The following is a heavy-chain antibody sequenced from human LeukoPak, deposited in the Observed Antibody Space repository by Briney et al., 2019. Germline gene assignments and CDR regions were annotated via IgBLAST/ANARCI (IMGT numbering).Heavy chain of an antibody. CDR2: IYYSGST. D-gene: IGHD4-17*01. CDR1: GGSISSSSYY. Sequence: ASETLSLTCTVSGGSISSSSYYWGWIRQPPGKGLEWIGSIYYSGSTYYNPSLKSRVTISVDTSKNQFSLKLSSVTAADTAVYYCARDTTVTYTMDVWGKGTTVTVSS. CDR3: ARDTTVTYTMDV. V-gene: IGHV4-39*07. J-gene: IGHJ6*04.